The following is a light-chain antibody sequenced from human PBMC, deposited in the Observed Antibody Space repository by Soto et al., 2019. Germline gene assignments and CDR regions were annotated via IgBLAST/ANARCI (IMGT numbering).Light chain of an antibody. CDR1: SSDVGSYNL. CDR2: EGS. V-gene: IGLV2-23*01. J-gene: IGLJ2*01. Sequence: QSALTQPASVSGSPGQSITISCTGTSSDVGSYNLVSWYQQHPGKAPKLMIYEGSKRPSGVSNRFSGSKSDNTASLTISGLQAEDEADYYCCSYAGSSTLRVVFGGGTKVTVL. CDR3: CSYAGSSTLRVV.